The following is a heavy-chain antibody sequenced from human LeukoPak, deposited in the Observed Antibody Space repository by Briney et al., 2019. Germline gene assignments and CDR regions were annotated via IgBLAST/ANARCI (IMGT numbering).Heavy chain of an antibody. V-gene: IGHV4-31*03. CDR2: IYYSGST. J-gene: IGHJ4*02. Sequence: SQTLSLTCTVSGGSISSGGYYWSWIRQHPGKGLEWIGYIYYSGSTYYNPSLKSRVTISVNTSKNQFSLKLSSVTAADTAVYYCASSTYYDFWSGYYLFDYWGQGTLVTVSS. CDR1: GGSISSGGYY. CDR3: ASSTYYDFWSGYYLFDY. D-gene: IGHD3-3*01.